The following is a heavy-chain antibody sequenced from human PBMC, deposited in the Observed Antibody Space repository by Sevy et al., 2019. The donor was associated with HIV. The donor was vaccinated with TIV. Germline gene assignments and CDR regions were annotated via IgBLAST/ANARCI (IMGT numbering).Heavy chain of an antibody. CDR3: ARVLSQYQLLLDAFDI. CDR1: GGSISSYY. J-gene: IGHJ3*02. CDR2: IYYSGST. V-gene: IGHV4-59*01. D-gene: IGHD2-2*01. Sequence: SETLSLTCTVSGGSISSYYWSWIRQPPGKGLEWIGYIYYSGSTNYNPSLKSRVTISVDTSKNQFSLKPSSVTAADTAVYYCARVLSQYQLLLDAFDIWGQGTMVTVSS.